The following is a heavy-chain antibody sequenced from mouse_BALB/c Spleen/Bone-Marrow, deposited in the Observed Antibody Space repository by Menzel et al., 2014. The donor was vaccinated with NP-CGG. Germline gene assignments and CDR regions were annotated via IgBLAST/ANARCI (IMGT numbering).Heavy chain of an antibody. V-gene: IGHV4-1*02. Sequence: VQLKQSGGGLVQPGGSLKLSCAASGFDFSRYWMSWVRQAPGKGLEWIGETNPDSSTMNYAPSLKDKFILSRDNAKNTLYLQMSKVRSDDTALYYCARLSYYGRFAYWGQGTLVTVSA. J-gene: IGHJ3*01. D-gene: IGHD1-1*01. CDR3: ARLSYYGRFAY. CDR1: GFDFSRYW. CDR2: TNPDSSTM.